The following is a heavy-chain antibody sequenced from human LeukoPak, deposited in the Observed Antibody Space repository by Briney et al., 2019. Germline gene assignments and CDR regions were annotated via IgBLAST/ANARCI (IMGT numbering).Heavy chain of an antibody. CDR1: GGSISSYY. CDR3: ARKGYFGS. J-gene: IGHJ4*02. Sequence: SETLSLTCTVSGGSISSYYWNWIRQPPGRGLEWTGYIFYSGSTSYNPSLKSRVTISLDTSKNQFSLELTSVTAADTAMYYCARKGYFGSWGQGTLVTVSS. V-gene: IGHV4-59*08. CDR2: IFYSGST.